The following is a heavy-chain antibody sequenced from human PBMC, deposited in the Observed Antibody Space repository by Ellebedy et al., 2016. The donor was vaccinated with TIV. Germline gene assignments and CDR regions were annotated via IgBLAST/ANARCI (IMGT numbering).Heavy chain of an antibody. CDR3: ARGRGTTAFRSHNFDV. CDR1: GFTFSGSS. CDR2: IISHGVTT. J-gene: IGHJ3*01. V-gene: IGHV3-48*02. D-gene: IGHD1/OR15-1a*01. Sequence: PGGSLRLSCAASGFTFSGSSMNWVRQAPGKGLEWVSYIISHGVTTYYADSVKGRFTISRDNAKNTLFLHMNSLREEDTALYYCARGRGTTAFRSHNFDVWGQGTMVTVSS.